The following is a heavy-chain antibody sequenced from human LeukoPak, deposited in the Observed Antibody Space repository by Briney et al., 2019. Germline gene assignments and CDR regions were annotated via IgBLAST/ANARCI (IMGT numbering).Heavy chain of an antibody. CDR2: IDNDGSDS. V-gene: IGHV3-74*01. CDR1: EFTFTNYW. D-gene: IGHD1-14*01. J-gene: IGHJ3*02. Sequence: GGSLRLSCAASEFTFTNYWMHWVRQAPGEGLVWVSRIDNDGSDSIYADSVKGRFIISRDNAKNTVYLQMHGLRADDTAVYYCARGGYHHGFDIWGQGTMVTVSS. CDR3: ARGGYHHGFDI.